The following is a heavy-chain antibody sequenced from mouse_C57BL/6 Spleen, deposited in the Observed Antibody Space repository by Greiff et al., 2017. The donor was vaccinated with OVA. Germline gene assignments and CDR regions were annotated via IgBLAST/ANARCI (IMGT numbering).Heavy chain of an antibody. Sequence: EVKLKQSGPELVKPGASVKISCKASGYSFTDYNMNWVKQSNGKSLEWIGVINPNYGTTSYNQKFKGKATLTVDQSSSTAYMQLNSLTSEDSAVYDCARSYDGYPAWFAYWGQGTLVTVSA. CDR3: ARSYDGYPAWFAY. D-gene: IGHD2-3*01. CDR2: INPNYGTT. V-gene: IGHV1-39*01. J-gene: IGHJ3*01. CDR1: GYSFTDYN.